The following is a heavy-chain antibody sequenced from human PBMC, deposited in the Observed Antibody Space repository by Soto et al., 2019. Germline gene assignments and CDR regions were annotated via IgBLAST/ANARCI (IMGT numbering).Heavy chain of an antibody. CDR2: IWYDGSNK. V-gene: IGHV3-33*01. J-gene: IGHJ6*02. CDR1: GFTFSSYG. Sequence: GGSLRLSCAASGFTFSSYGMHWVRQAPGKGLEWVAVIWYDGSNKYYADSVKGRFTISRDNSKNTLYLQMNSLRAEDTAVYYCARDGYSSGWYVTRYYYYYGMDVWGQGTTVTVSS. D-gene: IGHD6-19*01. CDR3: ARDGYSSGWYVTRYYYYYGMDV.